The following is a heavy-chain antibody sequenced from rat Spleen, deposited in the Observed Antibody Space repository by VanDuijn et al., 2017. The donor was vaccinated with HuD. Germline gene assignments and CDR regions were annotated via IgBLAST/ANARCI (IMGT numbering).Heavy chain of an antibody. CDR3: STHGTMAAGSGYYFDY. V-gene: IGHV5S13*01. Sequence: EVQLVESGGGLVQPGGALKLSWGGSGLTFKNYGVAWVRQARTEGLGWIASISTGGDNTYYRDSVKGLFTISRDNAKNTLYLQMDSLRSEDADTYYWSTHGTMAAGSGYYFDYWGQGVMVPVSS. CDR1: GLTFKNYG. D-gene: IGHD1-2*01. CDR2: ISTGGDNT. J-gene: IGHJ2*01.